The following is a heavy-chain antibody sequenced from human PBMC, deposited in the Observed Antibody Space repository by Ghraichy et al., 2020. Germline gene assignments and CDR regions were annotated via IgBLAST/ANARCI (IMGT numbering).Heavy chain of an antibody. Sequence: GGSLRLSCAASGFTFSNYWMSWVRQAPGKGLEWVANIKKDESDKYYVDSVKGRFTISRDNARNSLYLEMNNLRAEDTAAYYCARDRGDCSSTSCFGVFDIWGQGTTVTVSS. CDR2: IKKDESDK. D-gene: IGHD2-2*01. V-gene: IGHV3-7*01. CDR3: ARDRGDCSSTSCFGVFDI. CDR1: GFTFSNYW. J-gene: IGHJ3*02.